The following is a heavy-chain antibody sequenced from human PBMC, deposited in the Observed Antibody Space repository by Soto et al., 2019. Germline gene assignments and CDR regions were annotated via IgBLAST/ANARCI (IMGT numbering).Heavy chain of an antibody. V-gene: IGHV3-30*03. CDR3: VSDRGYGHASVPYS. CDR2: ISYDGSLQ. Sequence: QAQLVESGGGVVQPGSSLRLSCAASGFAFSSYGMHWVRQAPGTGLEWVAVISYDGSLQHYADSVKGRFTISRDNSKNMVLLQMSRLRAEDTAVYYCVSDRGYGHASVPYSWGQGTLVSVSS. J-gene: IGHJ4*02. CDR1: GFAFSSYG. D-gene: IGHD5-18*01.